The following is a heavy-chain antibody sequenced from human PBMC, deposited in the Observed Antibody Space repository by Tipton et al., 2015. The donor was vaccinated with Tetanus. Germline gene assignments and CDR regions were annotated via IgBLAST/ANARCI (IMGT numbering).Heavy chain of an antibody. Sequence: QLVQSGAEVKKPGESLKMSRKGSGYSFTNYWIGWVRQMPGKGLEWMGIIHPGDSDTRYSPSFQGQVTISADKSISTAYLQRSSLKASDSAMYYCARHTSGSYHAPFDYWGQGTLVTVSS. D-gene: IGHD1-26*01. V-gene: IGHV5-51*01. CDR1: GYSFTNYW. J-gene: IGHJ4*02. CDR2: IHPGDSDT. CDR3: ARHTSGSYHAPFDY.